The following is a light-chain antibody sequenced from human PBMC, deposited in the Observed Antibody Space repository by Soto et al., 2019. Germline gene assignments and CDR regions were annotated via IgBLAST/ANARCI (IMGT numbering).Light chain of an antibody. CDR2: GTS. J-gene: IGKJ5*01. CDR1: QAINTY. Sequence: DIQMTQSPSFLSASVGDRVTISCRASQAINTYLNWYQQKPGKAPKLLIYGTSDLQNGVPSRVSGCGSGTDFTLTISSLQPEDFATYYCQQSYSTLLITFGQGTRLEV. CDR3: QQSYSTLLIT. V-gene: IGKV1-39*01.